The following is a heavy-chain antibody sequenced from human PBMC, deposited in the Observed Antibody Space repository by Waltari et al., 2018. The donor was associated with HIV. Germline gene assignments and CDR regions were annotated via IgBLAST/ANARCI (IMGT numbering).Heavy chain of an antibody. J-gene: IGHJ5*01. CDR2: INGAGSDK. CDR3: ARDDYLDS. V-gene: IGHV3-7*01. CDR1: GFTFNRFW. Sequence: EVQLVESGGGLVQLGGSLGLSCTASGFTFNRFWMGGVRQAPGKGLEWVADINGAGSDKYYVKSVKGRFTISRDNARNSLYLQMNSLTAEDTAIYYCARDDYLDSWGQGTLVTVSS. D-gene: IGHD4-17*01.